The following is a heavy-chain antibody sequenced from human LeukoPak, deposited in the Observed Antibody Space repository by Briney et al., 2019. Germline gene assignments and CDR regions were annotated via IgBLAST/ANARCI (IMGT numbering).Heavy chain of an antibody. CDR3: ARDGFVGLSQTTYYFDY. V-gene: IGHV4-39*07. Sequence: SETLSLTCTVSGGSISSSSYYWGWIRQPPGKGLEWIGRIYTSVTTNYNPSLKSRVTMSVDTSKNQFSLKLNSVTAADTAVYYCARDGFVGLSQTTYYFDYWGQGTLVTVSS. D-gene: IGHD3-16*01. J-gene: IGHJ4*02. CDR2: IYTSVTT. CDR1: GGSISSSSYY.